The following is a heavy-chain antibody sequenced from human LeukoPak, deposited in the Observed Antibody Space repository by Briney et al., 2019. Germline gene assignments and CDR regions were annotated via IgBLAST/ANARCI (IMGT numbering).Heavy chain of an antibody. V-gene: IGHV3-11*01. CDR2: ISGSGHNI. CDR3: ARDLFSFYYDSSGYCDY. J-gene: IGHJ4*02. D-gene: IGHD3-22*01. Sequence: GGSLRLSCVASGFSFSDYYMNWFRQAPGKGLEWLSFISGSGHNILYTDSVKGRFTVSRDNVQKTVFLQMNSLRADDTAVCYCARDLFSFYYDSSGYCDYWGQGTRVTVSS. CDR1: GFSFSDYY.